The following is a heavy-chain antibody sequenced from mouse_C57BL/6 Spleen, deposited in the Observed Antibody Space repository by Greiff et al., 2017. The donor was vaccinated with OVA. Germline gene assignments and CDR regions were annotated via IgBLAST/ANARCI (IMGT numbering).Heavy chain of an antibody. CDR3: ARSEGDYYAMDY. CDR2: IYPGDGDT. V-gene: IGHV1-82*01. J-gene: IGHJ4*01. CDR1: GYAFSSSW. Sequence: VKLMESGPELVKPGASVKISCKASGYAFSSSWMNWVKQRPGKGLEWIGRIYPGDGDTNYNGKFKGKATLTADKSSSTAYMQLSSLKSEDAAVFFCARSEGDYYAMDYWGQGTSVTVSS.